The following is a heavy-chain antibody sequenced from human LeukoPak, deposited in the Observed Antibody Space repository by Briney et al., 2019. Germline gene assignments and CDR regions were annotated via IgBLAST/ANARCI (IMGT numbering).Heavy chain of an antibody. V-gene: IGHV1-18*01. D-gene: IGHD6-13*01. Sequence: ASVKVSCKASGYTFTSYGISWVRQAPGQGLEWMGWISVYNGNTNYAQKLQGRVTMTTDTSTSTAYMELSSLRSEDTAVYYCARGIAAAGTEEQYYFDYWGQGTLVSVSS. J-gene: IGHJ4*02. CDR2: ISVYNGNT. CDR3: ARGIAAAGTEEQYYFDY. CDR1: GYTFTSYG.